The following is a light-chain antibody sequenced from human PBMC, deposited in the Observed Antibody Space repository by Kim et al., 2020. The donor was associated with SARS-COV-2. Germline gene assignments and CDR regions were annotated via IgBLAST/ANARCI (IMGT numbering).Light chain of an antibody. CDR1: QSISNY. CDR2: AAS. V-gene: IGKV1-39*01. Sequence: ASVGDRVTITCRTSQSISNYLNWYQQKPGKAPKLLVYAASILQSGVPSRFSGSGSGTDFTLTISSLQPEDFATYYCQQSYRTPRTFGQGTKVDIK. J-gene: IGKJ1*01. CDR3: QQSYRTPRT.